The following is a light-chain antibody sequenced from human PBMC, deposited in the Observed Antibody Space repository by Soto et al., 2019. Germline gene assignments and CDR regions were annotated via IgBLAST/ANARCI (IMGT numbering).Light chain of an antibody. CDR2: AAS. Sequence: DIQMTQSPSSLSAFVGDRVTVTCRASQSISSHLNWYQQKPGKAPKLLIYAASSLQSGVPSRFSGSGSETDFTLTISSLQPEDFATYSCQYSTTWTFGQGTKVEIK. CDR3: QYSTTWT. J-gene: IGKJ1*01. V-gene: IGKV1-39*01. CDR1: QSISSH.